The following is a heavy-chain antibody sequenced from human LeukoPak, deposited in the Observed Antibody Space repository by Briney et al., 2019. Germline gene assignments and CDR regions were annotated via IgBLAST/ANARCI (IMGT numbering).Heavy chain of an antibody. V-gene: IGHV4-39*01. CDR2: IYYSGST. Sequence: PSETLSLTYTVSGGSISSSSYYWGWIRQPPGKGLEWIGSIYYSGSTYYNPSLKSRVTISVDTSKNQFSLKLSSVTAADTAVYYCARVQYYYDSSGYYSGYYYYYMDVWGKGATVTVSS. CDR1: GGSISSSSYY. J-gene: IGHJ6*03. CDR3: ARVQYYYDSSGYYSGYYYYYMDV. D-gene: IGHD3-22*01.